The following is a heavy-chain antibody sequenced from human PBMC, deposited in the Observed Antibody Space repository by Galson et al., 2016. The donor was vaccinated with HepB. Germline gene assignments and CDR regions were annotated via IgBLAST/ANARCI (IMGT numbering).Heavy chain of an antibody. V-gene: IGHV3-21*01. D-gene: IGHD5-18*01. J-gene: IGHJ6*02. CDR2: ISSSSSYI. CDR3: ASRNSYGWFYYYGMDV. Sequence: SLRLSCAASGFTFSSYSMNWVRQAPGKGLEWVSSISSSSSYIYYADSVKGRFTISRDNAKNSLYLQMNSLRAEDTAVYYCASRNSYGWFYYYGMDVWGQGTLVSVSS. CDR1: GFTFSSYS.